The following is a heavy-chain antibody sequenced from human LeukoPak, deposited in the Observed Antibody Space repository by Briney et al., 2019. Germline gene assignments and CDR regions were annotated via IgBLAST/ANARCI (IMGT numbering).Heavy chain of an antibody. D-gene: IGHD6-13*01. J-gene: IGHJ4*02. Sequence: GGSLRLSCAASGFTFSSYSMNWVRQAPEKGLEWVSSISSSSSYIYYADSVKGRFTISRDNAKNSLYLQMNSLRAEDTAVYYCARERIAAAATDYWGQGTLVTVSS. V-gene: IGHV3-21*01. CDR2: ISSSSSYI. CDR1: GFTFSSYS. CDR3: ARERIAAAATDY.